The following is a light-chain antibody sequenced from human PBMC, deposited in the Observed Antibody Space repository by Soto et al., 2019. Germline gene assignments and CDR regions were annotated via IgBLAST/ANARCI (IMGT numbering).Light chain of an antibody. CDR1: SSDVGGYNY. J-gene: IGLJ1*01. Sequence: QSALTQPPSASGSPGQSVTISCTGTSSDVGGYNYVSWYQQHPGKAPQLMIYEVSQRPSGVPDRFSGSKSGNTASLTVSGLQAADEADYYCSSYGGSNHCPYVFGTGTKVTVL. CDR3: SSYGGSNHCPYV. V-gene: IGLV2-8*01. CDR2: EVS.